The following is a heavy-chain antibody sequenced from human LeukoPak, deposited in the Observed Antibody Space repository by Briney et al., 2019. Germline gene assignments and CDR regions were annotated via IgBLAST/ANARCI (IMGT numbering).Heavy chain of an antibody. CDR2: INPNSGGT. Sequence: ASVKVSCKASGYTFTGYYMHWVRQAPGQGLEWMGWINPNSGGTNYAQNFQGRVTMPRDTSISTDYMELSRLRSDDTAVYYCARGPGEMATMEDYWGQGTLVTVSS. CDR1: GYTFTGYY. J-gene: IGHJ4*02. V-gene: IGHV1-2*02. D-gene: IGHD5-24*01. CDR3: ARGPGEMATMEDY.